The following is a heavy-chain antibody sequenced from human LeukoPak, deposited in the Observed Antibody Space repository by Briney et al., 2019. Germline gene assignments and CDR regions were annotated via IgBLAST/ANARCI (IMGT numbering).Heavy chain of an antibody. CDR1: GFTFSSYA. V-gene: IGHV3-23*01. J-gene: IGHJ4*02. CDR3: ANPGGHYGAYPRGHLDY. CDR2: ISGSGGST. Sequence: PGGSLRLSCAASGFTFSSYAMSWVRQAPGKGLEWVSAISGSGGSTYYADSVKGRFTISRDNSKNTLYLQMNSLRAEDTAVYYCANPGGHYGAYPRGHLDYWGQGTLVTVSS. D-gene: IGHD4-17*01.